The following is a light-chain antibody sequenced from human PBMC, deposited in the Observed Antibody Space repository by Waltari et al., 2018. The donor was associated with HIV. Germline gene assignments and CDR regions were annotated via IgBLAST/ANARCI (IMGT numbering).Light chain of an antibody. Sequence: QSVLTQPPSVSAAPGQKVTFSCSGSTSNIGKNFVSWYQQLPEAAPKLIIYDNNKRPSGFPDRFSGSKSATAATLAITGLQTGDEADYYCGTWDSSVSAGVFGGGTKLTVL. CDR2: DNN. V-gene: IGLV1-51*01. CDR3: GTWDSSVSAGV. CDR1: TSNIGKNF. J-gene: IGLJ2*01.